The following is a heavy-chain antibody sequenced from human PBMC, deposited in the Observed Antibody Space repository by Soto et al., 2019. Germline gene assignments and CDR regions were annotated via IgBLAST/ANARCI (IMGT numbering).Heavy chain of an antibody. CDR2: IYYSGST. D-gene: IGHD2-15*01. Sequence: QVQLQESGPGLVKPSQTLSLTCTVSGGSISSGGYYWSWIRQHPGKGLEWIGYIYYSGSTYYNPSLKSRVTISVDTSKNQFSLKLSSVTAADTAVYYCARRYCSGGSCYPRGSWYFDLWGRGTLVTVSS. J-gene: IGHJ2*01. CDR1: GGSISSGGYY. CDR3: ARRYCSGGSCYPRGSWYFDL. V-gene: IGHV4-31*03.